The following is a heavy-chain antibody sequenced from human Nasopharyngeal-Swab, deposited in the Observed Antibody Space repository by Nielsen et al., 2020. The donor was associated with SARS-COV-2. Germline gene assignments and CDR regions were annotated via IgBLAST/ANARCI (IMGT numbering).Heavy chain of an antibody. CDR2: ISGSGGST. V-gene: IGHV3-23*01. CDR3: ATHGSGRIGGMDV. D-gene: IGHD3-10*01. CDR1: GFTFNIYA. Sequence: GGSLRLSCIASGFTFNIYAMAWVRQAPGKGLEWVSAISGSGGSTYYADSVKGRFTISRDNSKNTLYLQMNSLRAEDTAVYYCATHGSGRIGGMDVWGQGTTVTVSS. J-gene: IGHJ6*02.